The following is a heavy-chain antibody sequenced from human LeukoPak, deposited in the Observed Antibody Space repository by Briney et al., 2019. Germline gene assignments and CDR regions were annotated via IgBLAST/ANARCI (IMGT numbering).Heavy chain of an antibody. D-gene: IGHD3-22*01. J-gene: IGHJ4*02. CDR1: GFTFSSYS. V-gene: IGHV3-21*01. CDR2: ISSSGSYI. Sequence: GGSLRLSCAASGFTFSSYSMNWVRQAPGKGLEWVSSISSSGSYIYYADSVKGRFTISRDNAKNSLYLQMNSLRAEDTAVYYCARVGWNYYDSSGYRIDYWGQGTLVTVSS. CDR3: ARVGWNYYDSSGYRIDY.